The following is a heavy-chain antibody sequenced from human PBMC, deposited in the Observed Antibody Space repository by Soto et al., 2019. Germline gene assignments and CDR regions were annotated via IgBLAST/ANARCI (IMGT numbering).Heavy chain of an antibody. CDR2: ISGSGGST. Sequence: EVQLLESGGGLVQPGGSLRLSCADSGFTFSSYAMSWVRQAPGKGLEWVSTISGSGGSTYYADSVKGRFTISRDNSKNTLYLQMNSLRAEDTAVYYCAKGGSYCSGGSCYFDYWGQGTLVTVSS. J-gene: IGHJ4*02. CDR3: AKGGSYCSGGSCYFDY. V-gene: IGHV3-23*01. CDR1: GFTFSSYA. D-gene: IGHD2-15*01.